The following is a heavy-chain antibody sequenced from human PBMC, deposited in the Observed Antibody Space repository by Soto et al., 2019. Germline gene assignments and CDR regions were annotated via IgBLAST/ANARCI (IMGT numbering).Heavy chain of an antibody. D-gene: IGHD6-13*01. CDR1: GGPISSGGYY. Sequence: TSETLSLTCTVSGGPISSGGYYLSWIRQHPGKGLEWIGYIYYSGSTYYNPSLKSRVTISVDTSKNQFSLKLSSVTAADTAVYYCARVFSDSSSFFDPWGQGTLVTVSS. CDR2: IYYSGST. J-gene: IGHJ5*02. V-gene: IGHV4-31*03. CDR3: ARVFSDSSSFFDP.